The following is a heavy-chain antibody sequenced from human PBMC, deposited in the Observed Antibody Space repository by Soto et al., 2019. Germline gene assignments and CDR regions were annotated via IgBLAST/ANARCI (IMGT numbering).Heavy chain of an antibody. J-gene: IGHJ6*02. CDR1: GGSISSYY. Sequence: TSETLSLTCTVSGGSISSYYWSWIRQPPGKGLEWIGYINYSGSTNYNPSLESRVTISVDTSKNQFSLKLSSVTAADTAVYYCARGSGSYYYYYYGMDVWGQGTTVTVSS. CDR2: INYSGST. CDR3: ARGSGSYYYYYYGMDV. V-gene: IGHV4-59*12. D-gene: IGHD1-26*01.